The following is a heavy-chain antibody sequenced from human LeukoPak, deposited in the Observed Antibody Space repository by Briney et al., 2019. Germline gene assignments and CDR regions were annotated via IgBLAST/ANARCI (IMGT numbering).Heavy chain of an antibody. V-gene: IGHV3-30*04. CDR3: ARDIAVAGFDY. Sequence: GGSLRLSCAASGFTFSSLAMHWVRQAPGKGLEWVAVISSDVSRQYYADSVKGRFTLSRDDSKNTLYLQMNSLRAEDTAVYYCARDIAVAGFDYWGQGTLVTVSS. J-gene: IGHJ4*02. D-gene: IGHD6-19*01. CDR2: ISSDVSRQ. CDR1: GFTFSSLA.